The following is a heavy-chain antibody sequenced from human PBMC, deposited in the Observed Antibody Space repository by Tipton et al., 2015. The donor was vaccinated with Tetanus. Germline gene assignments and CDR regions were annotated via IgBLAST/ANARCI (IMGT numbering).Heavy chain of an antibody. J-gene: IGHJ4*02. CDR3: ARGWGSSWYYFDN. D-gene: IGHD6-13*01. CDR1: GGTFSGFY. V-gene: IGHV4-59*01. Sequence: TLSLTCTIYGGTFSGFYWTWIRQPPGKGLEWIGYIFDTGSTNYNPSLKSRVTMSVDTSKNQFSLHLTSVTAADTAVYYCARGWGSSWYYFDNWGQGTLVTVSS. CDR2: IFDTGST.